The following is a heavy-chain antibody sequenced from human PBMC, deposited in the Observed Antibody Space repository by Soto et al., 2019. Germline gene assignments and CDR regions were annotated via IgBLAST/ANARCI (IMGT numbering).Heavy chain of an antibody. CDR3: ARVENCGGVCYSPYYYYGMDV. D-gene: IGHD2-21*02. J-gene: IGHJ6*02. CDR2: IWYDGSNK. Sequence: QVQLVESGGGVVQPGRSLRLSCAASGFTFSSYGMHWVRQAPGKGLEWVAVIWYDGSNKYYADSVKGRFTISRDNSKNTLYLQMNSLRAEDTAVYYCARVENCGGVCYSPYYYYGMDVWGQGTTVTVSS. V-gene: IGHV3-33*01. CDR1: GFTFSSYG.